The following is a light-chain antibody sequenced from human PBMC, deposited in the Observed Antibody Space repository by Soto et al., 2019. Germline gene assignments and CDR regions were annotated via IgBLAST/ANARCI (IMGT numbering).Light chain of an antibody. CDR1: RGITTS. J-gene: IGKJ4*01. Sequence: DIQMTQSPSSLSASVGDRVTITCQASRGITTSLNWYQQKPGKAPKLLIYDASNLETGVPSRFSGSGSGTDFTFTISSLQPEDIATYYCQQYDNRLTFGGGTRVDIK. CDR2: DAS. CDR3: QQYDNRLT. V-gene: IGKV1-33*01.